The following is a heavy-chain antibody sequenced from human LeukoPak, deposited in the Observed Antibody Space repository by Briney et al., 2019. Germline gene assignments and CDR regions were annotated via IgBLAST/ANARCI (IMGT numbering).Heavy chain of an antibody. J-gene: IGHJ4*02. CDR1: GFTFSSYA. V-gene: IGHV3-66*01. D-gene: IGHD6-13*01. CDR2: IYSGGST. CDR3: ARGNSSSWYGIIDY. Sequence: PGGSLRLSCAASGFTFSSYAMSWVRQAPGKGLEWVSVIYSGGSTYYADSVKGRFTISRDNSKNTLYLQMNSLRAEDTAVYYCARGNSSSWYGIIDYWGQGTLVTVSS.